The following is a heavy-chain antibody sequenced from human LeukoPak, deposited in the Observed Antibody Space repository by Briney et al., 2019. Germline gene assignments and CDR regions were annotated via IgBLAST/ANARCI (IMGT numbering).Heavy chain of an antibody. CDR1: GYTFTGYY. CDR2: ISGSNGNT. J-gene: IGHJ4*02. V-gene: IGHV1-18*04. CDR3: ARSGRGTYYYFDY. D-gene: IGHD1-26*01. Sequence: ASVKVSCKASGYTFTGYYMHWVRQAPGQGLEWMGWISGSNGNTNYAQKLQGRVTMTTDTSPGTAYMELRSLRSDDTAVYYCARSGRGTYYYFDYWGQGTLVTVSS.